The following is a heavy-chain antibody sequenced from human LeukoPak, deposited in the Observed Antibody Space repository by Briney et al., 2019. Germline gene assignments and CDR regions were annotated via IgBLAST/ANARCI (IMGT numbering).Heavy chain of an antibody. J-gene: IGHJ1*01. Sequence: SETLSLTCTVSGGSISSSSYYWGWIRQPPGKGLEWIGSIYYSGSTYYNPSLKSRVTISVDTSKNQFSLKLSSVTAADTAVYYCASRVIDYYDSSGYYNEYFQHWGQGTLVTVSS. CDR3: ASRVIDYYDSSGYYNEYFQH. CDR1: GGSISSSSYY. D-gene: IGHD3-22*01. CDR2: IYYSGST. V-gene: IGHV4-39*01.